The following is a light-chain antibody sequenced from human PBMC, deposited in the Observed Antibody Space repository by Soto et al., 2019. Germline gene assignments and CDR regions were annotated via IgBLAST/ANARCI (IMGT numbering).Light chain of an antibody. Sequence: DIPMTQSPSSLSASVGDRVSITCRASQGIANYLAWYQQRPGKVPKLLIYATSTLQPGVPSRFSGSGSGTDFSLTISSLQPEDVATYYCQKYNSAPLTFGGGTKVEIK. CDR3: QKYNSAPLT. J-gene: IGKJ4*01. V-gene: IGKV1-27*01. CDR1: QGIANY. CDR2: ATS.